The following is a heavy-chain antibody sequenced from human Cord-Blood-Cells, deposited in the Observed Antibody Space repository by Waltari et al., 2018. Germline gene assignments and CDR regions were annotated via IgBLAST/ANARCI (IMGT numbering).Heavy chain of an antibody. CDR2: IIPSLGIA. Sequence: QVQLVQSGAAVKKPGSSVKVSCKASVGTFSRYAIRWVRQAPGQWLEWMGRIIPSLGIANYAQKFQGRVTITADKSTSTAYMELSSLRSEDTAVYYCARAFWVGVPAAILAYYFDYWGQGTLVTVSS. V-gene: IGHV1-69*09. CDR1: VGTFSRYA. J-gene: IGHJ4*02. CDR3: ARAFWVGVPAAILAYYFDY. D-gene: IGHD2-2*02.